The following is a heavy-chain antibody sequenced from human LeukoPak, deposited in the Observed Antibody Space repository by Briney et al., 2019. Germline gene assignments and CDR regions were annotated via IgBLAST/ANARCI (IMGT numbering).Heavy chain of an antibody. CDR3: ARSRITIFGVVANWFDP. Sequence: GASVKVSCKASGYTFTGYDMHWVRQAPGQGLEWMGRINPNSGGTNYAQKFQGRVTMTRDTSISTAYMELSRLRSDDTAVYYCARSRITIFGVVANWFDPWGQGTLVTVSS. V-gene: IGHV1-2*06. CDR1: GYTFTGYD. D-gene: IGHD3-3*01. J-gene: IGHJ5*02. CDR2: INPNSGGT.